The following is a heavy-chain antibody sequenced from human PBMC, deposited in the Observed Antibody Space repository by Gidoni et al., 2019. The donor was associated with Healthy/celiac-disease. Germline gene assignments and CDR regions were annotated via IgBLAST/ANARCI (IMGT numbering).Heavy chain of an antibody. J-gene: IGHJ4*02. CDR1: AFTFSTYE. CDR3: AGRIWFGDSGDY. V-gene: IGHV3-48*03. Sequence: EVQLLASGGGLVQPGGSLTLSCPASAFTFSTYEMIWLRQAPGKGLEWVSYISSSGDTIHYADSVKGRFTTSRDNAKNSLYLQMSSRRAEDTAVYYCAGRIWFGDSGDYWGLGNLVTVSS. CDR2: ISSSGDTI. D-gene: IGHD3-10*01.